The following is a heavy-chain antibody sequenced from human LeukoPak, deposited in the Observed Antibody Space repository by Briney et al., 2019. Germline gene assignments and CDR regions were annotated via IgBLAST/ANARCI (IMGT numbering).Heavy chain of an antibody. J-gene: IGHJ2*01. CDR1: GGSISSSTFY. V-gene: IGHV4-39*01. Sequence: SETLSLTCTVSGGSISSSTFYWGWIRQPPGKGLEWIGTVYYTGSTYYNPSLTSRVTISVDTSKNQFSLKLNSVTAADTAVYYCARAPGGWPRLYWYFDLWGRGTLVTVSS. CDR2: VYYTGST. D-gene: IGHD6-19*01. CDR3: ARAPGGWPRLYWYFDL.